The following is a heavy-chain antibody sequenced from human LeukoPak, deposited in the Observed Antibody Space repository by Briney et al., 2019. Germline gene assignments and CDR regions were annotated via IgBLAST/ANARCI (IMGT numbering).Heavy chain of an antibody. D-gene: IGHD5-18*01. Sequence: GGSLRLSCAASRFTFSNYDMNWVRKAPGKGLEWVSFVSTSSSYIYYADSVKGRFTISRDNAKNSLYLQMNSLRAEDTAVYYCARDVGYSYALDYWGQGTLVTVSS. CDR3: ARDVGYSYALDY. CDR2: VSTSSSYI. V-gene: IGHV3-21*01. J-gene: IGHJ4*02. CDR1: RFTFSNYD.